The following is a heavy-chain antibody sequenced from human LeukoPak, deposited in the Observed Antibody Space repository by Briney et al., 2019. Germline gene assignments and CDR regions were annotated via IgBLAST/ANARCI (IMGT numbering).Heavy chain of an antibody. D-gene: IGHD2-15*01. CDR2: ISSSSSYI. V-gene: IGHV3-21*01. CDR1: GFTFSSYW. J-gene: IGHJ3*02. CDR3: ARAEDLGYCIGGSCQKSSDDAFDI. Sequence: GGSLRLSCAASGFTFSSYWMHWVRQAPGKGLEWVSSISSSSSYIYYADSVKGRFTISRDNAKNSLYLQMNSLRAEDTAVYYCARAEDLGYCIGGSCQKSSDDAFDIWGQGTMVTVSS.